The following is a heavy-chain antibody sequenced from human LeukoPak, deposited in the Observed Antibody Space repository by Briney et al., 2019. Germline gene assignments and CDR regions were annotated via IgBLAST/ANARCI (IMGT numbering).Heavy chain of an antibody. Sequence: GGSLRLSCAASGFTFSTYAMSWVRQAPGKGLEWVSTISGSVGNTYYADPVKGRFTISRDNAKKSLYLQMNSLRAEDTAVYYCARDYDILTGYFRGGFDYWGQGTLVTVSS. CDR1: GFTFSTYA. D-gene: IGHD3-9*01. V-gene: IGHV3-23*01. CDR2: ISGSVGNT. J-gene: IGHJ4*02. CDR3: ARDYDILTGYFRGGFDY.